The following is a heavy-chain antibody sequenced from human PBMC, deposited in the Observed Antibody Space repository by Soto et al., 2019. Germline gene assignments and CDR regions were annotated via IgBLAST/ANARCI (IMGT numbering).Heavy chain of an antibody. J-gene: IGHJ1*01. CDR3: ARDGSGYYGQYFQH. Sequence: VQLVESGGGLIQPGGSLRLSCAASGFTVSSNYMSWVRQAPGKGLEWVSVIYSGGSTYYADSVKGRFTISRDNSKNTLYLQMNSLRAEDTAVYYCARDGSGYYGQYFQHWGQGTLVTVSS. CDR2: IYSGGST. D-gene: IGHD3-3*01. CDR1: GFTVSSNY. V-gene: IGHV3-53*01.